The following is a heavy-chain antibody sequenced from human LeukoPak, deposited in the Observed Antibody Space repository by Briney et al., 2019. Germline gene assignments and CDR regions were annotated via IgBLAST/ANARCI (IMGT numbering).Heavy chain of an antibody. CDR1: GGTFSSYA. CDR3: AGGGYHDSKFDP. Sequence: ASVKVSCKASGGTFSSYAISWVRQAPGQGLEWMGRIIPILGIANYAQKFQGRVTITADKSTSTAYMELSSLRSEDTAVYYCAGGGYHDSKFDPWGQGNLVTVSS. V-gene: IGHV1-69*04. J-gene: IGHJ5*02. D-gene: IGHD3-22*01. CDR2: IIPILGIA.